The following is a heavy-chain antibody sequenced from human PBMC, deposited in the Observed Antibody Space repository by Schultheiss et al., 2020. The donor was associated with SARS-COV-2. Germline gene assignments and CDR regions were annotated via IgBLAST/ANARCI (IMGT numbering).Heavy chain of an antibody. CDR2: IYFDGNT. Sequence: GGSLRLSCAASGFTFSSYGMHWVRQAPGKGLEWVSVIYFDGNTNYAASVRGRFTISRDNSKNTLYLQMNSLRAEDTAVYYCASDVFRAVAVHYWGQGTLVTVSS. D-gene: IGHD6-19*01. V-gene: IGHV3-NL1*01. CDR1: GFTFSSYG. CDR3: ASDVFRAVAVHY. J-gene: IGHJ4*02.